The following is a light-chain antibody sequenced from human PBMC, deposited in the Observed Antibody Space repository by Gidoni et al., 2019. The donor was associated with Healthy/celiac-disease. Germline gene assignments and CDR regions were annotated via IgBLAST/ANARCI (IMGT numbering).Light chain of an antibody. CDR2: EVS. Sequence: QSALTQPASVSGSPGQSITISCTGTSSDVGGYNYVSWYQQHPGKAPKLMIYEVSNRPSGVSNRFSGSKSGNTAFLTISGLQAEDEADYYCSSYTSSSTLLVFGTGTKVTVL. CDR3: SSYTSSSTLLV. J-gene: IGLJ1*01. CDR1: SSDVGGYNY. V-gene: IGLV2-14*01.